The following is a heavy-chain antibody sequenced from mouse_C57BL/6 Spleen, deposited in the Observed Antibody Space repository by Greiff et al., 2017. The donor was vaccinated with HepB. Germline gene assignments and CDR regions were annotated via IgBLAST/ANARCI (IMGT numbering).Heavy chain of an antibody. D-gene: IGHD1-1*01. CDR2: IWTGGGT. V-gene: IGHV2-9-1*01. Sequence: VQLKESGPGLVAPSQSLSITCTVSGFSLTSYAISWVRQPPGKGLEWLGVIWTGGGTNYNSALKSRLSISKDNSTSQVFLKMNSLQTDDTARYYCAREDYGSSYWYFDVWGTGTTVTVSS. CDR1: GFSLTSYA. J-gene: IGHJ1*03. CDR3: AREDYGSSYWYFDV.